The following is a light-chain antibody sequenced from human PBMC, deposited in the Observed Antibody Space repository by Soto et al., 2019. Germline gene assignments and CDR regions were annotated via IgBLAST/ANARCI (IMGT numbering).Light chain of an antibody. V-gene: IGKV1-9*01. CDR1: QGISSY. CDR3: QQLNSYPVT. CDR2: AAS. J-gene: IGKJ4*01. Sequence: IQLTRSPSSLSASVGERVTITCRVSQGISSYLGWYQQKPGKAPKLLIYAASTLESGVPSRFSGSGSGTDFTLTISSLQPEDFATYYCQQLNSYPVTFGGGTKVDIK.